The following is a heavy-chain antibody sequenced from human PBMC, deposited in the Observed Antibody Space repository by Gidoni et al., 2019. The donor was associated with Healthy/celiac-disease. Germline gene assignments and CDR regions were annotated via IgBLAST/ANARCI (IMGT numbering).Heavy chain of an antibody. Sequence: QVQLVQSGAAVTKPGASVKVSCKASGYTFTSYDINWVRQATGQGPEWMGWMDPNSGNTGYAQKFQGRVTMTRNTSINTAYMDLSSLRSDDTAVYYCARGNYDLDAFDIWGQGTMVIVSS. V-gene: IGHV1-8*01. CDR2: MDPNSGNT. J-gene: IGHJ3*02. D-gene: IGHD3-3*01. CDR1: GYTFTSYD. CDR3: ARGNYDLDAFDI.